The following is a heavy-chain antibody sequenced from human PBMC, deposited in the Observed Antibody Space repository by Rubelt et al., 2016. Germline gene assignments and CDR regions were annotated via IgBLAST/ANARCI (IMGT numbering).Heavy chain of an antibody. J-gene: IGHJ4*02. D-gene: IGHD4-17*01. CDR3: ARGDPDRGSRTVTLDY. V-gene: IGHV4-4*07. CDR1: GGSISSYY. Sequence: ESGPGLVKPSETLSLNCTAPGGSISSYYWGWIRQPAGKGQEWIGRIDTSGSTNYNLSLKRRVTMSVDTAKNQFSLKLSSVTAADTAVDYCARGDPDRGSRTVTLDYWGQGTLVTVSS. CDR2: IDTSGST.